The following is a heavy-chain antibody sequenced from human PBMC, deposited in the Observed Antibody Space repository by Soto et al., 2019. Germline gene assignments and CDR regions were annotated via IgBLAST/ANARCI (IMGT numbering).Heavy chain of an antibody. D-gene: IGHD3-9*01. CDR1: GFTFSSYS. Sequence: EVQLVESGGGLVQPGGSLRLSCAASGFTFSSYSMNWVRQAPGKGLEWVSYISSSSSTIYYADSVKGRFTISRDNAKNSLYLQMNSLRDEDTAVYYCATYYDILTGSGPEGSGYYYGMDVWGQGTTVTVSS. CDR2: ISSSSSTI. J-gene: IGHJ6*02. CDR3: ATYYDILTGSGPEGSGYYYGMDV. V-gene: IGHV3-48*02.